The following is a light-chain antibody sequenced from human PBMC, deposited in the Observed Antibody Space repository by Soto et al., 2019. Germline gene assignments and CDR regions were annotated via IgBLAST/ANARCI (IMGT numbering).Light chain of an antibody. CDR1: QSISSW. J-gene: IGKJ5*01. CDR3: LQHHDYPWT. CDR2: KAS. V-gene: IGKV1-5*03. Sequence: DIHITQSPATLAASVGDRVSITCRASQSISSWLALYQQKPEKAPKLLIYKASSLESGVPSRFSGSGSGTEFTLTISSLQPEDFATYFCLQHHDYPWTFGQGTRLEIK.